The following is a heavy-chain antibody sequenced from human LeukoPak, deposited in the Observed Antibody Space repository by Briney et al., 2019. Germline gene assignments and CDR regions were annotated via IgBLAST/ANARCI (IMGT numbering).Heavy chain of an antibody. D-gene: IGHD6-6*01. CDR1: GYSISSGYY. CDR2: IYHSGRT. CDR3: ARGIAARYYYYMDV. J-gene: IGHJ6*03. Sequence: PSETLSLTCTVSGYSISSGYYWGWIRQPPGKGLEWIGSIYHSGRTYYNPSLKSRVTISVDTSKNQFSLKLSSVTAADTAVYYCARGIAARYYYYMDVWGKGTTVTVSS. V-gene: IGHV4-38-2*02.